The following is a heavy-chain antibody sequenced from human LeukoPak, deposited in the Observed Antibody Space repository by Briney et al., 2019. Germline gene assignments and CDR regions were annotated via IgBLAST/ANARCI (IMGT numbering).Heavy chain of an antibody. CDR3: AELGITMIGGV. CDR1: GFTFSSYW. D-gene: IGHD3-10*02. J-gene: IGHJ6*04. Sequence: GESLRLSCAASGFTFSSYWMSWVRQAPGKGLEWVANIKQDGSEKYYVDSVKGRFTISGDNAKNSLYLQMNSQRAEDTAVYYCAELGITMIGGVWGKGTTVTISS. CDR2: IKQDGSEK. V-gene: IGHV3-7*01.